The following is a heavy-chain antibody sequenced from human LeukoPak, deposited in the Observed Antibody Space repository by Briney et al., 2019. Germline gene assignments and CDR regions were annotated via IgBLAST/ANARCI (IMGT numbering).Heavy chain of an antibody. V-gene: IGHV1-18*01. CDR2: INPNSGGT. D-gene: IGHD6-13*01. J-gene: IGHJ4*02. CDR3: ARGIAAAGVIDY. CDR1: GYNFSNYS. Sequence: ASVKVSCKPSGYNFSNYSISWVRQAPGQGLEWMGWINPNSGGTNYAQKLQGRVTMTTDTSTSTAYMELRSLRSDDTAVYYCARGIAAAGVIDYWGQGTLVTVSS.